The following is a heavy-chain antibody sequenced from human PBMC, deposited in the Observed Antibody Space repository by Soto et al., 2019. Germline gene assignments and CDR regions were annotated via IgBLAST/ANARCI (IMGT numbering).Heavy chain of an antibody. CDR2: ISVSGSRT. V-gene: IGHV3-23*01. CDR3: ATHHPH. J-gene: IGHJ4*02. Sequence: EVQLLESGGGLVQPGGSLRLSCAASGFSFNLYAMNWVRQAPGKGLEWVSHISVSGSRTYYADSVKGRFTISRDNSKNTVFLQMNTLRADDTAVYYCATHHPHWGQGTLVTVSS. CDR1: GFSFNLYA.